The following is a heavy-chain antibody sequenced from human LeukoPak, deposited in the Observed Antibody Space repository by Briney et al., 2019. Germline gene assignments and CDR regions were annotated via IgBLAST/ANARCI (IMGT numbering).Heavy chain of an antibody. J-gene: IGHJ6*02. CDR3: ARGPSGGYLSYYSYYGMDV. D-gene: IGHD6-25*01. CDR2: IYYSGST. Sequence: SETLSLTCTVSGGSISSYYWSWIRQPPGKGLEWIGYIYYSGSTNYNPSLKSRVTISVDTSKNQFSLKLSSVTAADTAVYYCARGPSGGYLSYYSYYGMDVGGQGTTVTVSS. CDR1: GGSISSYY. V-gene: IGHV4-59*08.